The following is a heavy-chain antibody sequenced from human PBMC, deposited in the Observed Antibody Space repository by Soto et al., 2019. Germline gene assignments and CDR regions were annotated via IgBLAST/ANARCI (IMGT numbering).Heavy chain of an antibody. D-gene: IGHD2-21*02. J-gene: IGHJ3*02. CDR1: GGSINNYY. Sequence: SETLSLTCTVSGGSINNYYWSWIRQPPGKGLEWIGSISYSGSTYYNPSLKSRVTISVDTSKNQFSLKLSSVTAADTAVYYCAFVVVTAIIAFDIWGQGTMVTVSS. CDR3: AFVVVTAIIAFDI. CDR2: ISYSGST. V-gene: IGHV4-59*05.